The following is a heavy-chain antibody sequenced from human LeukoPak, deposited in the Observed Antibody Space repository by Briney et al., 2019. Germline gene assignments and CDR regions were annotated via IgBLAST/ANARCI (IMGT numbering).Heavy chain of an antibody. CDR2: ISASPSTI. Sequence: GGSLRLSCAASGFTFNTYSMNWVRQAPGKGLEWVSYISASPSTIYYADSVEGRFTISRDNAKNSLYLQMNSLRAEDTAVYYCARIIQYYYDSSGYSDDYWGQGTLVTVSS. D-gene: IGHD3-22*01. CDR3: ARIIQYYYDSSGYSDDY. CDR1: GFTFNTYS. J-gene: IGHJ4*02. V-gene: IGHV3-48*01.